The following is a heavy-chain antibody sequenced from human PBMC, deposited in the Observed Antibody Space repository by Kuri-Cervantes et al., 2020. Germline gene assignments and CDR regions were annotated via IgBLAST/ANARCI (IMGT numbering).Heavy chain of an antibody. Sequence: GSLRLSCTVSGGSISSSSYYWGWIRQPPGKGLEWIGSTYYSGSTYYNPSLKSRVTISVDTSKNQFSLKLSSVTAADTAVYYCARRVAGSNRRGAFDIWGHGTMVTVSS. D-gene: IGHD2-15*01. CDR1: GGSISSSSYY. J-gene: IGHJ3*02. CDR2: TYYSGST. V-gene: IGHV4-39*01. CDR3: ARRVAGSNRRGAFDI.